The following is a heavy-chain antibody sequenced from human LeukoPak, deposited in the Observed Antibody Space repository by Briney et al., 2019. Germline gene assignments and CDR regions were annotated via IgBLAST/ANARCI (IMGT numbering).Heavy chain of an antibody. CDR2: ISGSGGST. D-gene: IGHD5-12*01. J-gene: IGHJ4*02. V-gene: IGHV3-23*01. CDR3: AKHPRRGYSGYDPAAPFDY. Sequence: GGSLRLSCAASGFTFSSYAMHWVRQAPGKGLEWVSAISGSGGSTYYADSVKGRFTISRDNSKNTLYLQMNSLRAEDTAVYYCAKHPRRGYSGYDPAAPFDYWGQGTLVTVSS. CDR1: GFTFSSYA.